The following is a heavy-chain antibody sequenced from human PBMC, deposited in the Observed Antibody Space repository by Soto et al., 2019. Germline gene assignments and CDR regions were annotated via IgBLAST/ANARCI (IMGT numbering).Heavy chain of an antibody. CDR2: IYPGDSDT. D-gene: IGHD6-13*01. J-gene: IGHJ6*02. Sequence: GESLKISCKGSGYSFTSYWIGWVRQVPGKGLEWMGIIYPGDSDTRYSPSFQGQVTISADKSISTAYLQWSSLKASDTAMYYCARNEAAYYYYYGMDVWGQGTTVTVSS. CDR3: ARNEAAYYYYYGMDV. V-gene: IGHV5-51*01. CDR1: GYSFTSYW.